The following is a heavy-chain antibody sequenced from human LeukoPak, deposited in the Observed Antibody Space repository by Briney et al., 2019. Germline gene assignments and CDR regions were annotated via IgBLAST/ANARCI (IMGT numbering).Heavy chain of an antibody. J-gene: IGHJ4*02. V-gene: IGHV3-23*01. Sequence: GGSLRHSCAASGFTFSSYAMSWVRQAPGKGLEWVSVISGSGDNTDYADSVKGRFTISRDNSKNTLYLQMNSLRAEDTAVYYCAKIAITIFGVAKQNFNYWGQGTLVTVPS. CDR1: GFTFSSYA. CDR3: AKIAITIFGVAKQNFNY. D-gene: IGHD3-3*01. CDR2: ISGSGDNT.